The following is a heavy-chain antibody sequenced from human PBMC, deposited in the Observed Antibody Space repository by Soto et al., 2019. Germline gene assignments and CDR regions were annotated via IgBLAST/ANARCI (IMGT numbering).Heavy chain of an antibody. J-gene: IGHJ6*03. CDR2: MNPNSGNT. CDR3: ARGRGYYDILTGSFYYYMDV. Sequence: GASVKVSCKASGYTFTSYDINWVRQATGQGLEWMGWMNPNSGNTGYAQKFQGRVTMTRNTSISTAYMELSSLRSEDTAVYYCARGRGYYDILTGSFYYYMDVWGKGTTDTVSS. V-gene: IGHV1-8*01. CDR1: GYTFTSYD. D-gene: IGHD3-9*01.